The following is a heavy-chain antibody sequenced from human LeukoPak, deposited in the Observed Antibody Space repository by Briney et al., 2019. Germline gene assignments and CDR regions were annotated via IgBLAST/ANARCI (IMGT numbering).Heavy chain of an antibody. Sequence: GGSLRLSCAASGFTFSSYWMNWVRQAPGKGLEWVANIKQDGSEKYYVDSVKGRFTISRDNAKNSLYLRMNSLRAEDTAVYYCTRDGAGDSYADSWGQGTLVPVPS. CDR1: GFTFSSYW. V-gene: IGHV3-7*03. J-gene: IGHJ5*02. CDR3: TRDGAGDSYADS. D-gene: IGHD5-18*01. CDR2: IKQDGSEK.